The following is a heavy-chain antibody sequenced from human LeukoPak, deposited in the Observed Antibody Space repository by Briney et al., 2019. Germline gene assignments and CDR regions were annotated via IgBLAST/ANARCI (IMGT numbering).Heavy chain of an antibody. D-gene: IGHD2-15*01. V-gene: IGHV4-59*01. J-gene: IGHJ4*02. CDR2: IYYSGST. Sequence: SETLSLTCTVSGGSISSYYWSWIRQPPGKGLEWIGYIYYSGSTNYNPSLKSRATISVDTSKNQFSLKLSSVTAADTAVYYCARVVAATVFDYWGQGTLVTVSS. CDR1: GGSISSYY. CDR3: ARVVAATVFDY.